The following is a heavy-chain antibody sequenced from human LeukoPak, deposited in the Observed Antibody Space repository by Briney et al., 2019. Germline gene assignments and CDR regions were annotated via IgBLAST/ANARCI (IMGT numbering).Heavy chain of an antibody. J-gene: IGHJ6*02. V-gene: IGHV4-59*01. CDR1: GGSISSYY. Sequence: SETLSLTRTVSGGSISSYYWSWIRQPPGKGLEWIGYIYYSGSTNYNPSLKSRVTISVDTSKNQFSLKLSSVTAADTAVYYCARDIVVVPAARVYGMDVWGQGTTVTVSS. CDR3: ARDIVVVPAARVYGMDV. CDR2: IYYSGST. D-gene: IGHD2-2*01.